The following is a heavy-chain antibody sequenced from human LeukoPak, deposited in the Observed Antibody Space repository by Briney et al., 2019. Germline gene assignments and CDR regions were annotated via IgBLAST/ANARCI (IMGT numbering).Heavy chain of an antibody. CDR2: ISSSSSTI. Sequence: GGSLRLSCAASGFTFSSYSMNWVRQAPGKGLEWVSYISSSSSTIYYADSVKGRFTISRDNAKNSLYLQMNSLRAEDTAVYYCARDPENVSGSHSHFDLWGRGTLVTVSS. CDR1: GFTFSSYS. J-gene: IGHJ2*01. D-gene: IGHD1-26*01. CDR3: ARDPENVSGSHSHFDL. V-gene: IGHV3-48*04.